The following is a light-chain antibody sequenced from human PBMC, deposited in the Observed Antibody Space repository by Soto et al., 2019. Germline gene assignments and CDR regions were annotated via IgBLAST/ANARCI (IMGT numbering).Light chain of an antibody. Sequence: AIQLTQSLTYLSASVGDRVNITCRAIQGISSALAWYQQKPGKAPKLVIYDASSLESGVPSRFSGSGSGTDLTLTISSLQPEDFATYYCQQFNSYPFTFGPGTKVDIK. CDR1: QGISSA. J-gene: IGKJ3*01. CDR2: DAS. CDR3: QQFNSYPFT. V-gene: IGKV1-13*02.